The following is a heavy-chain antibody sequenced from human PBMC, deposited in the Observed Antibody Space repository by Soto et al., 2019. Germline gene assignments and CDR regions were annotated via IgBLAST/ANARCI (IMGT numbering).Heavy chain of an antibody. CDR3: ARDGYSKPYYYGMDV. D-gene: IGHD5-18*01. CDR1: GFPFSSYA. Sequence: GGALRLSCAASGFPFSSYAMHWVRQAPGKGLEWVAVISYDGSNKYYADSVKGRFTISRDNSKNTLYLQMNSLRAEDTAVYYCARDGYSKPYYYGMDVWGQGTTVTVSS. V-gene: IGHV3-30-3*01. J-gene: IGHJ6*02. CDR2: ISYDGSNK.